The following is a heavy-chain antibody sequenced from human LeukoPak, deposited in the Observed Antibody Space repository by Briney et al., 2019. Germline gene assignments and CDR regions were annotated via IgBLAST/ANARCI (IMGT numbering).Heavy chain of an antibody. CDR3: AKDRDGYNTDFDY. V-gene: IGHV3-23*01. CDR1: GFTFSSYE. CDR2: ISGSGGST. D-gene: IGHD5-24*01. Sequence: PGGSLRLSCAASGFTFSSYEMNWVRQAPGKGLEWVSGISGSGGSTYYADSVKGWFTISRDKSKNTLYLQMNSLRAEDTAVYYCAKDRDGYNTDFDYWGQGTLVTVSS. J-gene: IGHJ4*02.